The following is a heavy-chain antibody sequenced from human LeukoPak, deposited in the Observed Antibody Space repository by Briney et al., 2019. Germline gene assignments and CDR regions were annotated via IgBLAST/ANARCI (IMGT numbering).Heavy chain of an antibody. CDR2: INHSGST. V-gene: IGHV4-34*01. D-gene: IGHD4-23*01. CDR1: GGSFSGYY. Sequence: SETLSLTCAVYGGSFSGYYWSWIRQPPGKGLEWIGEINHSGSTNYNPSLKSRVTISVDTSKNQFSLKLSSVTAADTAVYYCAREVALVGGRTSVGEIDYWGQGTLVTASS. CDR3: AREVALVGGRTSVGEIDY. J-gene: IGHJ4*02.